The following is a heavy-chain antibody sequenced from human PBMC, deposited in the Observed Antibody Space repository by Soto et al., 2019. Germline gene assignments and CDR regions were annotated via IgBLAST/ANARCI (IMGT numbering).Heavy chain of an antibody. D-gene: IGHD3-10*01. V-gene: IGHV1-2*02. Sequence: ASVKVSCKASGYTFTGHYIHWVRQAPGQGPEWMGEIGPASGDTRYAQKFQGRVTMTRDTTITTVYMELNNLSPDDTAVYYCGRGRSGQLVVFYWGQGTPVTVSS. CDR2: IGPASGDT. CDR3: GRGRSGQLVVFY. J-gene: IGHJ4*02. CDR1: GYTFTGHY.